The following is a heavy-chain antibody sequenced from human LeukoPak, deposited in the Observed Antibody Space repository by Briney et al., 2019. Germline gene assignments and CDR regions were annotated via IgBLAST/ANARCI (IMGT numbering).Heavy chain of an antibody. V-gene: IGHV6-1*01. Sequence: SQTLSLTCAISGDSVSSNSAAWNWIRQSPSRGLEWLGRTYYRSKWYNDYAVSVKSRITINPGTSKNQFSLQLNSVTPEDTAVYYCASGDCTNGVCSLDYWGQGTLVTVSS. CDR1: GDSVSSNSAA. CDR2: TYYRSKWYN. D-gene: IGHD2-8*01. J-gene: IGHJ4*02. CDR3: ASGDCTNGVCSLDY.